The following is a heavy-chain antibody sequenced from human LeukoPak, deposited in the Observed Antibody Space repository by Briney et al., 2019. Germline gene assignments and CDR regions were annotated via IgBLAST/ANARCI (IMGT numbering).Heavy chain of an antibody. Sequence: GGSLRLSCAAYGYNFDEYAMHWVRQGPGKGLEWFASISWTGDSTVYAESVKGRFTISRDNSKNTLYLQMNSLRAEDTAVYYCARARDGYGTGSYSAWGQGTLVTVSS. J-gene: IGHJ5*02. V-gene: IGHV3-9*01. CDR1: GYNFDEYA. CDR2: ISWTGDST. CDR3: ARARDGYGTGSYSA. D-gene: IGHD3-10*01.